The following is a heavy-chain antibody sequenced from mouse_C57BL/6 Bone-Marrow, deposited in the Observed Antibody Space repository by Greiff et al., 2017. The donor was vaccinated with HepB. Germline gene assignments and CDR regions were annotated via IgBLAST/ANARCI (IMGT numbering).Heavy chain of an antibody. CDR1: GFNIKNTY. D-gene: IGHD1-1*01. CDR2: IDPANGNT. CDR3: ARSPIYYYGSSFDY. J-gene: IGHJ2*01. V-gene: IGHV14-3*01. Sequence: VQLQQSVAELVRPGASVKLSCTASGFNIKNTYMPWVKQRPEQGLEWIGRIDPANGNTKYAPKFQGKATITADTSSNTAYLQLSSLTSEDTAIYYCARSPIYYYGSSFDYWGQGTTLTVSS.